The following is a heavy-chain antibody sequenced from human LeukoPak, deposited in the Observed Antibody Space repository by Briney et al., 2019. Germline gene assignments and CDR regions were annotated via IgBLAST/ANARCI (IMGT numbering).Heavy chain of an antibody. D-gene: IGHD3-10*01. CDR3: ARLRPQEYYYGLGINWFDP. V-gene: IGHV4-39*01. J-gene: IGHJ5*02. CDR2: IYYSGST. CDR1: GGSISSSSYY. Sequence: SETLSLTCTVSGGSISSSSYYWGWIRQPPGKGLEWIGSIYYSGSTYYNSSLKSRVTISVDTSKNQFSLKLSSVTAADTAVYYCARLRPQEYYYGLGINWFDPWGQGTLVTVSS.